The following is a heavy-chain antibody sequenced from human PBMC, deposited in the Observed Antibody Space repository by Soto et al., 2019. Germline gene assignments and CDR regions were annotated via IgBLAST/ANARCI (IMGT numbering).Heavy chain of an antibody. J-gene: IGHJ6*02. V-gene: IGHV1-69*02. CDR2: IIPILGIA. CDR1: GGTFSSYT. Sequence: QVQLVQSGAEVKKPGSSVKVSCKASGGTFSSYTTSWVRQAPGQGLEWMGRIIPILGIANYAQKFQGRVTITADKXXRXAXXELGSLRYEDTAVYYCARPANRSSPRYYYYYGMDVWGQGTTVTVSS. CDR3: ARPANRSSPRYYYYYGMDV. D-gene: IGHD6-13*01.